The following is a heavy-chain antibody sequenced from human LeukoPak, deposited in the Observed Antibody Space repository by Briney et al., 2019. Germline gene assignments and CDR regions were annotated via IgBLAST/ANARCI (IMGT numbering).Heavy chain of an antibody. CDR1: GGSISSYY. J-gene: IGHJ4*02. D-gene: IGHD6-19*01. CDR3: ARLRGSGWYSQSLLDY. V-gene: IGHV4-59*08. CDR2: IYYSGST. Sequence: SETLSLTCAVSGGSISSYYWSWIRQPPGKGLEWIGYIYYSGSTNYNPSLKSRVTISVDTSKNQFSLKLSSVTAADTAVYYCARLRGSGWYSQSLLDYRGQGTLVTVSS.